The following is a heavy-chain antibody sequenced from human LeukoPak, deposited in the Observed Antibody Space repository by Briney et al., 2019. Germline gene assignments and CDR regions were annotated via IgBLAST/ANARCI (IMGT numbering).Heavy chain of an antibody. CDR1: GASICSYY. V-gene: IGHV4-4*07. D-gene: IGHD5-18*01. Sequence: PSETLSLTCTVSGASICSYYWSWIRQPAGKGLEWIGRIYVSGSSVYNPSLKSRVTISVDTSKNQLSLRLKSVTAADTAVYYCARDDVDTPPFDYLGQGTLVTVSS. J-gene: IGHJ4*02. CDR2: IYVSGSS. CDR3: ARDDVDTPPFDY.